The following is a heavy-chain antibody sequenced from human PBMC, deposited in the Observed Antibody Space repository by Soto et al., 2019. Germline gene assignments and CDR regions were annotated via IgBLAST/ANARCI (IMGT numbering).Heavy chain of an antibody. J-gene: IGHJ6*02. CDR1: GGSISSGGYY. CDR2: IYYSGST. Sequence: PSETLSLTCTVSGGSISSGGYYWSWIRQHPGKGLEWIGYIYYSGSTYYNPSLKSRVTISVDTSKNQFSLKLSSVTAADTAVYYCARLVPAAKSVRRPEYGMDAWGQGTTVTV. D-gene: IGHD2-2*01. V-gene: IGHV4-31*03. CDR3: ARLVPAAKSVRRPEYGMDA.